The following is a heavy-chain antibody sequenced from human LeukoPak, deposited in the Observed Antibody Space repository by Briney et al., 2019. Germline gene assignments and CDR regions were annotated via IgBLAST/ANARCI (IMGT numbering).Heavy chain of an antibody. Sequence: KPSETLSLTCAVSGGSLNDYLWSWIRQPPGQGLGSIGEVGHSGTTNSNPSLKSRVPISVDTSKNQFSLKLTSVTAADTAVYYCARELISSRAAFDTWGQGTVVTVSS. V-gene: IGHV4-34*01. CDR3: ARELISSRAAFDT. J-gene: IGHJ3*02. CDR1: GGSLNDYL. D-gene: IGHD3-10*01. CDR2: VGHSGTT.